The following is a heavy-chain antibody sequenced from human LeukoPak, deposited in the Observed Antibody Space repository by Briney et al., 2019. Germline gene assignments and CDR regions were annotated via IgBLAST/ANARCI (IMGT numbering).Heavy chain of an antibody. V-gene: IGHV4-39*01. J-gene: IGHJ6*03. CDR2: IYYSVST. CDR3: ERHARRYYGSGSNDRPEYHYYYYKDV. Sequence: SETLSLTCTVSGGSISSSSYYWGWIRQPPGKGLEWIGSIYYSVSTYNNPSLKSRVTIPVDTSKNQFSLKRRALDLAATAGYSSERHARRYYGSGSNDRPEYHYYYYKDVWGKGTTVTISS. CDR1: GGSISSSSYY. D-gene: IGHD3-10*01.